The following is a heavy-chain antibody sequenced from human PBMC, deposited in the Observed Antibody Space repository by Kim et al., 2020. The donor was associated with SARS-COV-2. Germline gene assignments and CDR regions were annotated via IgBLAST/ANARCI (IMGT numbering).Heavy chain of an antibody. J-gene: IGHJ6*02. Sequence: GGSLRLSCAASGFTFSSYGMHWVRQAPGKGLEWVAVIWYDGSNKYYADSVKGRFTISRDNSKNTLYLQMNSLRAEDTAVYYCARGYGAEYYYYGMDVWGHGPPVTVPS. CDR1: GFTFSSYG. D-gene: IGHD4-17*01. CDR3: ARGYGAEYYYYGMDV. V-gene: IGHV3-33*01. CDR2: IWYDGSNK.